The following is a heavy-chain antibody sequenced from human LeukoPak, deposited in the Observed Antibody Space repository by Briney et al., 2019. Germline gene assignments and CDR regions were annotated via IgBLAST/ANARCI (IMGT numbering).Heavy chain of an antibody. V-gene: IGHV3-21*01. D-gene: IGHD6-25*01. Sequence: GGSLRLSCAASGFTFSSYSMNWVRQAPGKGLQWVSSISSSSSCIYYADSVKGRFTISRDNAKNSLYLQMNSLRAEDTAVYYCARMSQGRLGYSSAHSDYWGQGTLVTVSS. CDR1: GFTFSSYS. CDR3: ARMSQGRLGYSSAHSDY. CDR2: ISSSSSCI. J-gene: IGHJ4*02.